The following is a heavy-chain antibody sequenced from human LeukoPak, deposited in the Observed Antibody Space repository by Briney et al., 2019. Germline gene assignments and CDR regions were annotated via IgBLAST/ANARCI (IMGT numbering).Heavy chain of an antibody. D-gene: IGHD6-13*01. J-gene: IGHJ4*02. CDR3: ARGGVSNSWYRTPDY. V-gene: IGHV1-18*01. Sequence: ASVKVSCKASGYTFTNYGLSWARQAPGQGLEWMGWISTYNGNTNYAQKFQGRVTMTTDTSTSTGYMEMRSLRSDDTAVSCCARGGVSNSWYRTPDYWGQGTLVTVSS. CDR1: GYTFTNYG. CDR2: ISTYNGNT.